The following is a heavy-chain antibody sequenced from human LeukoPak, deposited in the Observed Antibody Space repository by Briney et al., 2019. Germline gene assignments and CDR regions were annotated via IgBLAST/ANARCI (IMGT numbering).Heavy chain of an antibody. V-gene: IGHV3-66*01. Sequence: QPGGSLRLSCAASGFTVSSSYMSWVRQAPGKGLEWVSVIYSGGSTYYADSVKGRFTISRDNSKNTLYLQMNSLRAEDTAVYYCARVMDTAMAWLSFDYWGQGTLVTVSS. CDR3: ARVMDTAMAWLSFDY. J-gene: IGHJ4*02. CDR2: IYSGGST. D-gene: IGHD5-18*01. CDR1: GFTVSSSY.